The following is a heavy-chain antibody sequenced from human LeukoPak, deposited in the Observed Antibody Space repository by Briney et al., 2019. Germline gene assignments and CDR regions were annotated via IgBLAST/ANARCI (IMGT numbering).Heavy chain of an antibody. CDR1: GGSISSYY. Sequence: SETLSLTCTVSGGSISSYYWSWIRQPPGKGLEWIGYIYYSGCTNYNPSLKSRVTISVDTSKNQFSLKLSSVTAADTAVYYCASDYGGNFPDAFDIWGQGTMVTVSS. V-gene: IGHV4-59*01. J-gene: IGHJ3*02. CDR2: IYYSGCT. D-gene: IGHD4-23*01. CDR3: ASDYGGNFPDAFDI.